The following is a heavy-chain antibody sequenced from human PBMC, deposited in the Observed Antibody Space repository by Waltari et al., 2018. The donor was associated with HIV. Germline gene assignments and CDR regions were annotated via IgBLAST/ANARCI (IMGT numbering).Heavy chain of an antibody. CDR1: GFTFGAYD. V-gene: IGHV3-49*03. D-gene: IGHD3-10*01. CDR3: TRFTMVRGVIIMGFDY. J-gene: IGHJ4*02. CDR2: IRSKVYGGTT. Sequence: EVQLVESGGGLVQPGRSLRLSCTASGFTFGAYDVSWFRLAPGKGLQWVGLIRSKVYGGTTEYAASVKGRFTISRDDSKSIVYLQMNSLKIEDTAVYYCTRFTMVRGVIIMGFDYWGQGTLVTVSS.